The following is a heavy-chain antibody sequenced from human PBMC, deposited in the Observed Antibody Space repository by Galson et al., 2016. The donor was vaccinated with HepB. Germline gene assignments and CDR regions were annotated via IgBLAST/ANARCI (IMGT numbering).Heavy chain of an antibody. CDR2: MLRERDGRK. Sequence: SLILFCAAFGGKGRSSNRKGVREEPGKGRERGAVMLRERDGRKYYEEAVKGRFIISRDTSKNTMYLQMIGLRAEDTAMYYCASFGGGAQGYWGQGTLVAVSS. CDR3: ASFGGGAQGY. V-gene: IGHV3-53*01. CDR1: GGKGRSSN. J-gene: IGHJ4*02. D-gene: IGHD4-23*01.